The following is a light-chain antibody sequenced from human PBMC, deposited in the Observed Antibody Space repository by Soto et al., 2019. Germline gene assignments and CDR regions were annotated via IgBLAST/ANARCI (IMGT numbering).Light chain of an antibody. Sequence: QLVLTQSPSASASLGALVKLTCTLSSAHSSYVIAWHQQQPEKGPRFLMKVTSDGSHSKGDGIPDRFSGSSSGAERYLTISSLQSEDEADYYCQTWGTGIQGVFGGGTKLTVL. J-gene: IGLJ3*02. CDR3: QTWGTGIQGV. CDR2: VTSDGSH. CDR1: SAHSSYV. V-gene: IGLV4-69*01.